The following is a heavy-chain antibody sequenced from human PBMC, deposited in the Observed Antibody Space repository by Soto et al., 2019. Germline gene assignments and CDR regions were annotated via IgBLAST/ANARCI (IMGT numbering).Heavy chain of an antibody. CDR2: ISDGDGAT. D-gene: IGHD3-16*01. CDR3: AKSRTFFDF. J-gene: IGHJ4*02. Sequence: EVHLLESGGGLVQPGGSLRLSCAASGFAFSDYVMTWVRQAPGKGLEWVSDISDGDGATHYADSVKGRFTISRDDSKNTLYLQMDSLRAEDAAVYYCAKSRTFFDFWGQGTLVTVSS. V-gene: IGHV3-23*01. CDR1: GFAFSDYV.